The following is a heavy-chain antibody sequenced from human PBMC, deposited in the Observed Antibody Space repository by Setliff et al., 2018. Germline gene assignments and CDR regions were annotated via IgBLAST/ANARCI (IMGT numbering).Heavy chain of an antibody. CDR1: GFTFSGSA. Sequence: GGSLRLSCAASGFTFSGSAMYWVRQASGKGLEWVGRIRSKSDSYATIYAASVRGRFTISRDDSKNTAYLHMNSLKAEDTAVYYCAAAPAGSDVFDMWGQGTMVTVSS. V-gene: IGHV3-73*01. D-gene: IGHD6-13*01. CDR2: IRSKSDSYAT. J-gene: IGHJ3*02. CDR3: AAAPAGSDVFDM.